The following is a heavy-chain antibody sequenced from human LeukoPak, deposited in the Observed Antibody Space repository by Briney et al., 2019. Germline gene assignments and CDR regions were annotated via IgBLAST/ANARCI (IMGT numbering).Heavy chain of an antibody. CDR3: ARALAAGRTYYFDY. Sequence: GRSLRLSCAASRFTFSSYGMHWVRQAPGKGLEWVAVIWYDGSNKYYADSVKGRFTISRDNSKNTLYLQMNSLRAEDTAVYYCARALAAGRTYYFDYWGQGTLVTVSS. CDR1: RFTFSSYG. V-gene: IGHV3-33*01. D-gene: IGHD6-13*01. CDR2: IWYDGSNK. J-gene: IGHJ4*02.